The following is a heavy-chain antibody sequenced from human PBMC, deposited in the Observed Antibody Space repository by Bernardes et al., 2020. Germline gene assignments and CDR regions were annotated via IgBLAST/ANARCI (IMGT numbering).Heavy chain of an antibody. CDR3: ARIMVRGVIIGFDP. V-gene: IGHV4-61*01. J-gene: IGHJ5*02. CDR2: IYYSGCT. CDR1: GGSVRSGSYY. D-gene: IGHD3-10*01. Sequence: SETLSLTCTVSGGSVRSGSYYWSWIRQPPWKGLEWIGYIYYSGCTNYNPSLMSRVTISVDTSKNQFSLNLSSVTAADTAVYYCARIMVRGVIIGFDPWGQGTLVTGAS.